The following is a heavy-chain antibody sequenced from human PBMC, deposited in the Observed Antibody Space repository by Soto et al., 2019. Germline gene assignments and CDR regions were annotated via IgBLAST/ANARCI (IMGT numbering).Heavy chain of an antibody. V-gene: IGHV6-1*01. Sequence: SETLSLTCAISGDSVSSNSAAWNWIRQSPSRGLEGLGRTYYRSKWYNDYAVSVKSRITINPDTSKNQFSLQLNSVTPEDTAVYYCARERRELRGHNWFDPWGQGTLVTVSS. D-gene: IGHD1-26*01. CDR3: ARERRELRGHNWFDP. CDR1: GDSVSSNSAA. CDR2: TYYRSKWYN. J-gene: IGHJ5*02.